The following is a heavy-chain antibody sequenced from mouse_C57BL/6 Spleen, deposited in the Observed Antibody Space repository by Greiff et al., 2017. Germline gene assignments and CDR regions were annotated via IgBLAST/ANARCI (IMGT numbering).Heavy chain of an antibody. D-gene: IGHD1-1*01. V-gene: IGHV1-82*01. CDR1: GYAFSSYW. CDR3: SLYYGSSFYWYFGV. CDR2: IYPGDGDT. J-gene: IGHJ1*03. Sequence: VQLQQSGPELVKPGASVKISCKASGYAFSSYWMNWVKQRPGKGLEWIGRIYPGDGDTNYNGKFKGKATLTADTSSSPAYMQHSSLTSEDSAVYFCSLYYGSSFYWYFGVWGTGTTVTVSS.